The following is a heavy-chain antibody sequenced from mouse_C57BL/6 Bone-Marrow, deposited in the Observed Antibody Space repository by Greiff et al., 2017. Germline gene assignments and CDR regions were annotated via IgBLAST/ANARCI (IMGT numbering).Heavy chain of an antibody. V-gene: IGHV5-6*01. CDR2: ISSGGSYT. D-gene: IGHD1-1*01. CDR1: GFTFSSYG. J-gene: IGHJ1*03. Sequence: EVQRVESGGDLVKPGGSLQLSCAASGFTFSSYGMSWVRQTPDKRLEWVATISSGGSYTYYPDSVKGRFTISRDNAKNTLYLQMSSLKSEDTAMYYCARRYYYGSGRYFDVWGTETTVTVSS. CDR3: ARRYYYGSGRYFDV.